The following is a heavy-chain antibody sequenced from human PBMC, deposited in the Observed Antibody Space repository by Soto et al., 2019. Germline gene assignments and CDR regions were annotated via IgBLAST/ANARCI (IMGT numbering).Heavy chain of an antibody. Sequence: TLSLTCTVSGGSISSGGYYWSWIRQHPGKGLEWIGYIYYSGSTYYNPSLKSRVTISVDTSKNQFSLKLSSVTAADTAVYYCARLSLQWPVPAANNWFDPWGQGTLVTVSS. CDR1: GGSISSGGYY. D-gene: IGHD2-2*01. CDR3: ARLSLQWPVPAANNWFDP. CDR2: IYYSGST. V-gene: IGHV4-31*03. J-gene: IGHJ5*02.